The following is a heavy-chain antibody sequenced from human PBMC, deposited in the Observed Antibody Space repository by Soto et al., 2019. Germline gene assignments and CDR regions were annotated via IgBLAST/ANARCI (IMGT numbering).Heavy chain of an antibody. J-gene: IGHJ4*02. V-gene: IGHV1-8*01. CDR2: INPNSGNI. D-gene: IGHD3-10*01. Sequence: QVQLVQSGAEVKKPGASVKVSCKASGNTFTSYDINWVRQATGHGLEWMGWINPNSGNIGYAQKFQGRVTMTRDTAIRTAYMEVSRLRSDETAVYYCARGRASGSYYLLDYWGQGTLVTVSS. CDR1: GNTFTSYD. CDR3: ARGRASGSYYLLDY.